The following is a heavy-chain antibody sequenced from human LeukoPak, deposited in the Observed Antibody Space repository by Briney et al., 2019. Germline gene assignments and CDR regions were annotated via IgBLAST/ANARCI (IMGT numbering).Heavy chain of an antibody. D-gene: IGHD2-15*01. Sequence: ASVKVSCMACGYTFTGYYMHWVRQAPGQGLAWMGWINPNSGGTNYAQKFQGRVTMTRDTSIRTAYMELSRLRSDDSAVYYCAREIVVVVAVLNWFDPWGQGTLVTVSS. J-gene: IGHJ5*02. CDR2: INPNSGGT. CDR1: GYTFTGYY. CDR3: AREIVVVVAVLNWFDP. V-gene: IGHV1-2*02.